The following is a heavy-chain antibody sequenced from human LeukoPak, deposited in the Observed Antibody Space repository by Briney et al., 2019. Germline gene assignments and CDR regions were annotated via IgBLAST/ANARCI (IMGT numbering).Heavy chain of an antibody. V-gene: IGHV1-69*06. J-gene: IGHJ6*03. CDR3: ARGFTYYYDSSGHYYYYMDV. CDR1: GYTFSGPY. Sequence: SVKVSCKASGYTFSGPYIHWVRQAPGQGLEWMGGIIPIFGTANYAQKFQGRVTITADKSTSTAYMELSSLRSEDTAVYYCARGFTYYYDSSGHYYYYMDVWGKGTTVTVSS. CDR2: IIPIFGTA. D-gene: IGHD3-22*01.